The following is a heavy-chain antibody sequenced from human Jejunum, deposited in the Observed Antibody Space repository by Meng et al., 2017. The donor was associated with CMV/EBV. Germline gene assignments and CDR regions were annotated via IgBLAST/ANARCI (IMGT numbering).Heavy chain of an antibody. Sequence: QLVRSGAEVKKPGASVRVSCKASGYTFTNHGISWIRQAPGQGLEWMGWISCYNGDTNYAQKFQGRVTMTTDTSTSTAYMDLRSLRSDDTAVYYCARDPSNTSGRYAYFDYWGQGTLVTVSS. V-gene: IGHV1-18*01. CDR3: ARDPSNTSGRYAYFDY. J-gene: IGHJ4*02. CDR2: ISCYNGDT. D-gene: IGHD6-19*01. CDR1: GYTFTNHG.